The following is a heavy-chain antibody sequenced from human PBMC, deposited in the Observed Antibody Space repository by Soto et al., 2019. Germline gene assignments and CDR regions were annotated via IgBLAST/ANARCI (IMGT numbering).Heavy chain of an antibody. D-gene: IGHD2-15*01. Sequence: QVQLVESGGGVVQPGRSLRLSCAASGFTFKSNAMHWVRQAPGKGLEWVAVISYDGSNKHYTDSVKGRFTISRDNSKNTLYLQMTGLRPEDTAVYYCTSSSVSDIVVVAAASELDYWGQGTLGTVSS. CDR2: ISYDGSNK. V-gene: IGHV3-30*04. CDR1: GFTFKSNA. J-gene: IGHJ4*02. CDR3: TSSSVSDIVVVAAASELDY.